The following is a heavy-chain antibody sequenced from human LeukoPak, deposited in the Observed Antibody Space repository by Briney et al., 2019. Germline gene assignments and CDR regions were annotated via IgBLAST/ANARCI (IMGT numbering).Heavy chain of an antibody. Sequence: GESLKISCKGSGYSFTSYWIGWVRQMPGKGLEWMGIIYPGDSDTRYSLSFQGQVTISADKSISTAYLQWSSLKASDTAMYYCARRGYYYDSSGYYSSNAFDIWGQGTMVTVSS. D-gene: IGHD3-22*01. J-gene: IGHJ3*02. CDR1: GYSFTSYW. CDR2: IYPGDSDT. V-gene: IGHV5-51*01. CDR3: ARRGYYYDSSGYYSSNAFDI.